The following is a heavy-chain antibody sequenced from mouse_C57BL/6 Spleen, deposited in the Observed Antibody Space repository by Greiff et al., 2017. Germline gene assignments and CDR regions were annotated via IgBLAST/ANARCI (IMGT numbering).Heavy chain of an antibody. D-gene: IGHD2-5*01. Sequence: EVQLQQSGPELVKPGASVKISCKASGYTFTDYYMNWVKQSHGKSLEWIGDINPNNGGTSYNQKFKGKATLTVDKSSSTAYMEFRSLTSEDSAVYYCARSGYSNAWFAYWGQGTLVTVSA. V-gene: IGHV1-26*01. J-gene: IGHJ3*01. CDR2: INPNNGGT. CDR3: ARSGYSNAWFAY. CDR1: GYTFTDYY.